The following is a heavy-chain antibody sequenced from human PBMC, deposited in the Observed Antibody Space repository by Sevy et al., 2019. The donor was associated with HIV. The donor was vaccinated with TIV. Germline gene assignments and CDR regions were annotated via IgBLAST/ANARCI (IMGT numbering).Heavy chain of an antibody. V-gene: IGHV3-7*04. Sequence: GGSLRLSCAASGFTLNAYWMHWVRQAPGKGLEWVANINEDGSVIYYVDSVKGRFTISRDNAKNSLYLQMNSLTAEDTAVYYCSRAEDYWGQGTLVTVSS. CDR3: SRAEDY. CDR1: GFTLNAYW. CDR2: INEDGSVI. J-gene: IGHJ4*02.